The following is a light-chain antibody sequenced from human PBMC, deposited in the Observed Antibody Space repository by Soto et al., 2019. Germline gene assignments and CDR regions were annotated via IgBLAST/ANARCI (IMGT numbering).Light chain of an antibody. CDR1: QSVRSSY. CDR2: DTS. CDR3: QLYSTSPLPT. V-gene: IGKV3-20*01. J-gene: IGKJ3*01. Sequence: EILLTQSPGTLSLSPGERAALSCRASQSVRSSYLAWYQQKPGQAPRLLINDTSSRATGIPDWFSGSGSGTDFTLTISRLESEEFAIYYGQLYSTSPLPTCGPGTTVEIK.